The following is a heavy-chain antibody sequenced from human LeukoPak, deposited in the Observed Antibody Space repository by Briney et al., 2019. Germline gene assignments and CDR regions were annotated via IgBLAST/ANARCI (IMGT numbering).Heavy chain of an antibody. J-gene: IGHJ4*02. CDR3: AKDPRRYSRTGGYFDY. CDR1: GFTFSSYG. CDR2: ISGRDYST. Sequence: GGSLRLSCAASGFTFSSYGMSWVRQAPGKGLEWVSAISGRDYSTYYTDSVRGRFTISRDNSKNTLYLQMNSLRAEDTAAYYCAKDPRRYSRTGGYFDYWGQGTLVTVSS. D-gene: IGHD6-13*01. V-gene: IGHV3-23*01.